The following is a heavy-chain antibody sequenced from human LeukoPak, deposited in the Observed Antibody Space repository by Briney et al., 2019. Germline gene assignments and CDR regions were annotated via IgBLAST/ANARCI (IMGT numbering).Heavy chain of an antibody. CDR2: ISSSGSTI. Sequence: PGGSLRLSCAASGFTFSSYEMNWVRQAPGEGLEWVSYISSSGSTIYYADSVEGRFTISRDNAKNSLYLQMNSLRAEDTAVYYCARDAGATPYFDYWGQGTLVTVSS. CDR1: GFTFSSYE. D-gene: IGHD1-26*01. V-gene: IGHV3-48*03. CDR3: ARDAGATPYFDY. J-gene: IGHJ4*02.